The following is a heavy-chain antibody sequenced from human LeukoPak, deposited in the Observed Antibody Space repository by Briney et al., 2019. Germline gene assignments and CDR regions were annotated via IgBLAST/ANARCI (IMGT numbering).Heavy chain of an antibody. J-gene: IGHJ6*03. V-gene: IGHV4-61*01. CDR1: GGSISSSSYY. CDR2: IYYSGST. CDR3: ARELGSGWPHYYYYYMDV. Sequence: SETLSLTCTVSGGSISSSSYYWSWIRQPPGKGLEWIGYIYYSGSTNYNPSLKSRVTISVDTSKNQFSLKLSSVTAADTAVYYCARELGSGWPHYYYYYMDVWGKGTTVTVSS. D-gene: IGHD6-19*01.